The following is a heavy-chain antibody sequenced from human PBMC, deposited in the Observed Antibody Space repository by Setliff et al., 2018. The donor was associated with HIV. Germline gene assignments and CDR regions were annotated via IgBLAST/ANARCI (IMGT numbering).Heavy chain of an antibody. CDR3: ARRHFDH. CDR2: ILPRDSDT. CDR1: GYIFTNYW. J-gene: IGHJ4*02. Sequence: GESLKISCEASGYIFTNYWIGWVRQMPGRGLEYMGIILPRDSDTRYSPSFQGQVTISADKSISTAYLQWSSLKASDTAMYYCARRHFDHWGQGTLVTVSS. V-gene: IGHV5-51*01.